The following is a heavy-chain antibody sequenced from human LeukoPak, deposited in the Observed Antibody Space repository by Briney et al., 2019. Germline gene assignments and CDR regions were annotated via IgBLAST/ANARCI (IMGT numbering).Heavy chain of an antibody. V-gene: IGHV3-43*01. CDR1: GFTFDRYT. CDR2: VTRQGSTT. Sequence: PGGSLRLSCAASGFTFDRYTMHWVRQAPGKGLEWVSFVTRQGSTTNYADSVRGRLTISRDNSKNSLFLQMNTLKTEDTALYYCAKERDGHKDGFDYWGQGTLVTVSS. J-gene: IGHJ4*02. CDR3: AKERDGHKDGFDY. D-gene: IGHD5-24*01.